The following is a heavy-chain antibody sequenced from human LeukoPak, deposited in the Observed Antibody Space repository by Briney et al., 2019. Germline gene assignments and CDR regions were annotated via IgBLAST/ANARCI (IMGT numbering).Heavy chain of an antibody. CDR2: ISGSADTT. Sequence: HTGGSLRLSCAASGFTFSSYAMSWVRQAPGKGLEWVSAISGSADTTYYAASVKGRFTIARDNSKNTLFLQMNGLRAEDTAVYYCARGIAVAGGLDYWGQGTLVTVSS. D-gene: IGHD6-19*01. J-gene: IGHJ4*02. CDR1: GFTFSSYA. V-gene: IGHV3-23*01. CDR3: ARGIAVAGGLDY.